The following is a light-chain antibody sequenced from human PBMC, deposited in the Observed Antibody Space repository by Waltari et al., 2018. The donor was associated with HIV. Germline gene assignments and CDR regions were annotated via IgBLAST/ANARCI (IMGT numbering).Light chain of an antibody. V-gene: IGKV1-6*02. Sequence: AVQMTQSPSSVSGFLGDRVTSTCRASQGIRNDLSWFQMKPGTAPKLLIYASTILQTGVPPRFSGSASGTHFTLTISNLQSEDFATYFCLQDFNYPWTFGQGTKVE. CDR3: LQDFNYPWT. J-gene: IGKJ1*01. CDR1: QGIRND. CDR2: AST.